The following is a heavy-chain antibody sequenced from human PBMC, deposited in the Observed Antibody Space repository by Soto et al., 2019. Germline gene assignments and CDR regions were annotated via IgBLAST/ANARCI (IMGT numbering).Heavy chain of an antibody. CDR1: GGTFSSYA. V-gene: IGHV1-69*13. D-gene: IGHD1-26*01. CDR2: IIPIFGTA. CDR3: ATNSGSSLGHAFDI. Sequence: WASVKVSCKASGGTFSSYAISWVRQAPGQGLEWMGGIIPIFGTANYAQKFQGRVTITADESTSTAYMELNSLRSEDTAVYYCATNSGSSLGHAFDIWGQGTMVTVSS. J-gene: IGHJ3*02.